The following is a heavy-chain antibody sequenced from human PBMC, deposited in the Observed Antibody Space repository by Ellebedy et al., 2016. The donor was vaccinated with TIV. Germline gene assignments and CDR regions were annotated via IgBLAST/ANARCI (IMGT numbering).Heavy chain of an antibody. CDR3: ARGSSSSHDAFDI. CDR2: MNPNSGNT. CDR1: GYTFTSYD. J-gene: IGHJ3*02. D-gene: IGHD6-6*01. Sequence: ASVKVSXXASGYTFTSYDINWVRQATGQGLEWMGWMNPNSGNTGYAQKFQGRVTMTRNTSVSTAYMELSSLRSEDTAVYYCARGSSSSHDAFDIWGQGTMVTVSS. V-gene: IGHV1-8*01.